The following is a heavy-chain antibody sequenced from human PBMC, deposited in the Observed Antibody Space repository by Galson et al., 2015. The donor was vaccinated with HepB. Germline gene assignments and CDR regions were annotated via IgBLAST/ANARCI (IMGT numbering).Heavy chain of an antibody. CDR3: ARGFTSGWFVFDY. Sequence: SLRLSCAASGFTFSTYSMNWVRQAPGRGLEWVSSMSTSTYIYYADSVKGRFTISRDSAKNSLYLQMNSLRAEDTAVYYCARGFTSGWFVFDYWGQGALVTVSS. CDR1: GFTFSTYS. CDR2: MSTSTYI. J-gene: IGHJ4*02. D-gene: IGHD6-19*01. V-gene: IGHV3-21*01.